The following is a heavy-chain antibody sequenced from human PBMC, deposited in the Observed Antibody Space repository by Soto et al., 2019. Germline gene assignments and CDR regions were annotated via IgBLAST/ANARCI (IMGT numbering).Heavy chain of an antibody. V-gene: IGHV3-66*01. J-gene: IGHJ4*01. Sequence: GGSLRLSCAASGFTVSSNYMSWVRQAPGKGLEWVSVIYSGCSTYYADSVKGRFTISRDNSKNTLYLQMNSLRAEDTAVYYCARDRVVGATAYYFDYWGHVTLVTVSS. CDR3: ARDRVVGATAYYFDY. CDR1: GFTVSSNY. D-gene: IGHD1-26*01. CDR2: IYSGCST.